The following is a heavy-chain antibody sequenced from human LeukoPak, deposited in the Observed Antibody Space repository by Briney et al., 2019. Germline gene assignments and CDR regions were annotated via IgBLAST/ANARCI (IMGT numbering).Heavy chain of an antibody. D-gene: IGHD3-22*01. CDR3: ARGEKMYYYDSSNANTGFDY. CDR1: GGSISSGGYY. Sequence: SETLSLTCTVSGGSISSGGYYWSWIRQHPGKGLEWIGYIYYSGSTNYNPSLKSRVTISVDTSKNQFSLKLSSVTAADTAVYYCARGEKMYYYDSSNANTGFDYWGQGTLVTVSS. J-gene: IGHJ4*02. V-gene: IGHV4-61*08. CDR2: IYYSGST.